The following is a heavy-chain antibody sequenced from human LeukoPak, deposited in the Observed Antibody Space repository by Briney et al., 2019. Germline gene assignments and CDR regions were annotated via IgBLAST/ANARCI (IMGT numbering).Heavy chain of an antibody. J-gene: IGHJ4*02. CDR1: GFTFGDYA. D-gene: IGHD1-7*01. CDR3: ARAHNWNYGTFDY. V-gene: IGHV3-21*01. Sequence: GGSLRLSCRASGFTFGDYAMSWVRQAPGKGLEWVSCISSSSSYIYYADSVKGRFTISRDNAKNSLYLQMNSLRAEDTAVYYCARAHNWNYGTFDYWGQGTLVTVSS. CDR2: ISSSSSYI.